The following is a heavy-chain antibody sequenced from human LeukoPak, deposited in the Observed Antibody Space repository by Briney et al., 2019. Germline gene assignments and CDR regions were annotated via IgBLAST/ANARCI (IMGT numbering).Heavy chain of an antibody. D-gene: IGHD2-15*01. CDR1: GYTFTGYY. J-gene: IGHJ4*02. Sequence: ASVKVSCKASGYTFTGYYMHWVRQAPGQGLEWMGWINPNSGGTNYAQKFQGRVTMTRDTSISTAYMEPSRLRSDDTAVYYCARALDIVVVVAATELDYWGQGTLVTVSS. CDR2: INPNSGGT. V-gene: IGHV1-2*02. CDR3: ARALDIVVVVAATELDY.